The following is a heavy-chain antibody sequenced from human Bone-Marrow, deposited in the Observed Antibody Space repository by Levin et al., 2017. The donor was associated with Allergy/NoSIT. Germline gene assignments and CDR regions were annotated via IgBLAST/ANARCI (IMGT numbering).Heavy chain of an antibody. D-gene: IGHD3-22*01. CDR1: GYTFTSYD. CDR2: MNPNSGNT. Sequence: ASVKVSCKASGYTFTSYDINWVRQATGQGLEWMGWMNPNSGNTGYAQKFQGRVTMTRNTSISTAYMELSSLRSEDTAVYYCARGLYYYDSSGYYQNWFDPWGQGTLVTVSS. J-gene: IGHJ5*02. V-gene: IGHV1-8*01. CDR3: ARGLYYYDSSGYYQNWFDP.